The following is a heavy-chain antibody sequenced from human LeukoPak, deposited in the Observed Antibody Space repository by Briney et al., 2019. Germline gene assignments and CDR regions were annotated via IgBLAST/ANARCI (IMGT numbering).Heavy chain of an antibody. CDR2: IYYSGST. D-gene: IGHD1-20*01. Sequence: SETLSLTCTVSGGSVSSGSYYWSWIRQPPGKGLEWIGYIYYSGSTNYNPSLKSRVTISVDTSKNQFSLKLSSVTAADTAVYYCARDDLTGTARLNYYYGMDVWGQGTTVTVSS. CDR1: GGSVSSGSYY. J-gene: IGHJ6*02. CDR3: ARDDLTGTARLNYYYGMDV. V-gene: IGHV4-61*01.